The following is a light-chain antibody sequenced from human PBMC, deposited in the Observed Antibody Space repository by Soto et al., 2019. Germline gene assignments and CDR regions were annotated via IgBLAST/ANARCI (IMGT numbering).Light chain of an antibody. Sequence: EIVLTPSPATLSVSSGERATLSCKASQNISSYLAWYQQKPGQAPRLLIYGASSRATGIPDRFSGSGSGTDFTLTISRLEPEDFAVYYCQQYGSSGTFGQGTKVDIK. CDR2: GAS. CDR1: QNISSY. J-gene: IGKJ1*01. CDR3: QQYGSSGT. V-gene: IGKV3-20*01.